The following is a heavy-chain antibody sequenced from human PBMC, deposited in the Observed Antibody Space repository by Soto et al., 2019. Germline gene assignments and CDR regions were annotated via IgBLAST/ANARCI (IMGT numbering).Heavy chain of an antibody. Sequence: ASVKVSCKASGYTFTGYYMHWVRQAPGQGLEWMGWINPNSGGTNYAQKFQGWVTMTRDTSISTAYMELSRLRSDDTAVYYCARGSSGWPWEDGWFDPWGQGTLVTVSS. CDR3: ARGSSGWPWEDGWFDP. CDR2: INPNSGGT. CDR1: GYTFTGYY. J-gene: IGHJ5*02. D-gene: IGHD6-19*01. V-gene: IGHV1-2*04.